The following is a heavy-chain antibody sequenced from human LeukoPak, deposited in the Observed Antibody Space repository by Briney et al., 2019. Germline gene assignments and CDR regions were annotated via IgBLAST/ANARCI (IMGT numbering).Heavy chain of an antibody. Sequence: ASVKVSCKASGYTFTSYGISWVRQAPGQGLEWMGWINPNSGGTNYALKFQGRVTMTRDTSISTAYMELSRLRSDDTAVYYCARDKRLRYFDWLNWFDPWGQGTLVTVSS. D-gene: IGHD3-9*01. J-gene: IGHJ5*02. CDR3: ARDKRLRYFDWLNWFDP. V-gene: IGHV1-2*02. CDR2: INPNSGGT. CDR1: GYTFTSYG.